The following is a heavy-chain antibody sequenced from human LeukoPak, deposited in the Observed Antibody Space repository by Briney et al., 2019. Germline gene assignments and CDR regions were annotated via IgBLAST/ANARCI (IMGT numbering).Heavy chain of an antibody. CDR2: INHGGST. J-gene: IGHJ1*01. Sequence: SETLSLTCAVYGGSFNDYYWTWIRQPPGKGLEWIGEINHGGSTNCNPSLKSRVTISLDTSENQFSLKLTSVTAADTAVYYCARGLTFYGILTGLDSWGQGTLVTVSS. D-gene: IGHD3-9*01. CDR3: ARGLTFYGILTGLDS. V-gene: IGHV4-34*01. CDR1: GGSFNDYY.